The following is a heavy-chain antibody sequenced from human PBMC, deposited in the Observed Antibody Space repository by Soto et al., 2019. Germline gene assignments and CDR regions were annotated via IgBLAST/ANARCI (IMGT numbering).Heavy chain of an antibody. V-gene: IGHV3-30*18. J-gene: IGHJ5*02. CDR2: ISYDGSNK. CDR1: GFTFSSYG. CDR3: AKGNPSHSSGWYRGSWFDP. Sequence: ESGGGVVQPGRSLRLSCAASGFTFSSYGMHWVRQAPGKGLEWVAVISYDGSNKYYADSVKGRFTISRDNSKNTLYLQMNSLRAEDTAVYYCAKGNPSHSSGWYRGSWFDPWGQGTLVTVSS. D-gene: IGHD6-19*01.